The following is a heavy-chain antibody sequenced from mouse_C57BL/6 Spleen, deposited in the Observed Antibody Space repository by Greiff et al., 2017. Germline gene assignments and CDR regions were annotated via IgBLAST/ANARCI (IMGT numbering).Heavy chain of an antibody. D-gene: IGHD2-2*01. CDR3: TSRLRLFDY. V-gene: IGHV1-15*01. J-gene: IGHJ2*01. CDR2: IDPETGGT. Sequence: QVQLQQSGAELVRPGASVTLSCKASGYTFTDYEMHWVKQTPVHGLEWIGAIDPETGGTAYNQKFKGKAILTADKSSSTAYMELRSLTSEESAVYYCTSRLRLFDYWGQGTTLTVSS. CDR1: GYTFTDYE.